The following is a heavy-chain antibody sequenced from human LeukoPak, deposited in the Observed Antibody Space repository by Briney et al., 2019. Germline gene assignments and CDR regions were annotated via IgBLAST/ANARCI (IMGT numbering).Heavy chain of an antibody. Sequence: SQTLSLTCAISGDSVSSNSAAWNWIRQSPSRGLEWLGRTYYRSKWYNDYAVSVESRITINPDTSKNQFSLQLNSVTPEDTAVYYCAREVGYYYDSSGYLTPWGQGTLVTVSS. V-gene: IGHV6-1*01. D-gene: IGHD3-22*01. CDR2: TYYRSKWYN. CDR3: AREVGYYYDSSGYLTP. CDR1: GDSVSSNSAA. J-gene: IGHJ5*02.